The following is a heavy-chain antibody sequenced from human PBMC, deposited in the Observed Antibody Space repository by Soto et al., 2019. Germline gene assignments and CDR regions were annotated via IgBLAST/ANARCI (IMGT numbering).Heavy chain of an antibody. CDR3: ARGSGDTAMASYY. CDR1: GGSISSYY. D-gene: IGHD5-18*01. Sequence: QVQLQESGPGLVKPSETLSLTCTVSGGSISSYYWSWIRQSPGKGLEWIGYISYRGSTKYYPSLKGRATQSVDTHKHQCSLRLSSVTAADTAVYYCARGSGDTAMASYYWGQGTLVTVSS. V-gene: IGHV4-59*01. J-gene: IGHJ4*02. CDR2: ISYRGST.